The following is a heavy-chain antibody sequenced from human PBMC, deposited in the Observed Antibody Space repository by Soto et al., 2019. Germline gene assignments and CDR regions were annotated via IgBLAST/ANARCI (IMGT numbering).Heavy chain of an antibody. Sequence: PGGSLRLSCAASGFPFRIYAMNLVRQSPGKGPEWVSCISGSGDRAYHANSVKGRFTISRDNSKNTLYLQVNRLRAEETAVYYCTKGYGASNSPFDYWGQGTEVTVSS. V-gene: IGHV3-23*01. CDR2: ISGSGDRA. CDR1: GFPFRIYA. J-gene: IGHJ4*02. D-gene: IGHD5-12*01. CDR3: TKGYGASNSPFDY.